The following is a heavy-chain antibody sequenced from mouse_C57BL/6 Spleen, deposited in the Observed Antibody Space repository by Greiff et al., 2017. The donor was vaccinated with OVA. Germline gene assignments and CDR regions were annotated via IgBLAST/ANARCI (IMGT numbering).Heavy chain of an antibody. Sequence: EVQVVESGGGLVQPKGSLKLSCAASGFSFNTYAMNWVRQAPGKGLEWVARIRSKSNNYATYYADSVKDRFTISRDDSESMLYLQMNNLKTEDTAMYYCVRQPYWDAMDYWGQGTSVTVSS. D-gene: IGHD4-1*01. CDR1: GFSFNTYA. V-gene: IGHV10-1*01. CDR2: IRSKSNNYAT. J-gene: IGHJ4*01. CDR3: VRQPYWDAMDY.